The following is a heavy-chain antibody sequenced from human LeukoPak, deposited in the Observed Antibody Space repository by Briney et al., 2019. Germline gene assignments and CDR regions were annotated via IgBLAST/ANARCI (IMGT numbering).Heavy chain of an antibody. CDR3: ARGDWYFDL. CDR2: MNIDGSST. CDR1: GLTFRSHW. Sequence: GGSLRLSCEASGLTFRSHWMHWVRQAPGEGLVWVSRMNIDGSSTSHADSVKGRFTISRDNAKSTLYLQMNSLRAEDTAVYYCARGDWYFDLWGRGTLVTVSS. V-gene: IGHV3-74*01. J-gene: IGHJ2*01.